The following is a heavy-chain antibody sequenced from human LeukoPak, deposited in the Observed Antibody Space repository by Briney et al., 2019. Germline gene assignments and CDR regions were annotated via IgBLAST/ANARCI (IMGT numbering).Heavy chain of an antibody. D-gene: IGHD6-13*01. CDR3: ARGRSSRTFDY. Sequence: PSETLSLTCTVSGGSISSYYWSWIRQPPGKGLEWIGYIYYSGSTNYSPSLKSRVTISVDTSKNQFSLKLSSVTAADTAVYYCARGRSSRTFDYWGQGTLVTVSS. J-gene: IGHJ4*02. CDR2: IYYSGST. V-gene: IGHV4-59*01. CDR1: GGSISSYY.